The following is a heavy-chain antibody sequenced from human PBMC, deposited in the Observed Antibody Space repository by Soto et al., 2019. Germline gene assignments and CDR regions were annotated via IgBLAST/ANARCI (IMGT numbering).Heavy chain of an antibody. V-gene: IGHV1-2*02. J-gene: IGHJ4*02. Sequence: GASVKVSCKASGSTFTGYYMHWVRQAPGQGLEWMGWINPNSGGTNYAQKFQGRVTMTRDTSISTAYMELSRLRSDDTAVYYCARVNVVVVAATREYYFDYWGQGTLVTVSS. CDR2: INPNSGGT. CDR1: GSTFTGYY. D-gene: IGHD2-15*01. CDR3: ARVNVVVVAATREYYFDY.